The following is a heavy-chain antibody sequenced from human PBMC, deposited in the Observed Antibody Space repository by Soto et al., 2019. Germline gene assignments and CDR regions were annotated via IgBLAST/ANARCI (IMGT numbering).Heavy chain of an antibody. CDR1: VFTFISST. CDR3: ARDLGEVSAI. J-gene: IGHJ4*02. Sequence: GWSLRLSCVSSVFTFISSTMSWVRQAPGKGLEWVSAISSGSSYIYYADSLKGRFSISRDNAKNSLYLQMHSLRAEDTALYYCARDLGEVSAIWGQGDLVTVSS. CDR2: ISSGSSYI. D-gene: IGHD3-10*01. V-gene: IGHV3-21*01.